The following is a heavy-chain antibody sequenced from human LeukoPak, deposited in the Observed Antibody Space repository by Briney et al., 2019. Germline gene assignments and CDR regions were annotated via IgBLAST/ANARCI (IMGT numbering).Heavy chain of an antibody. CDR2: ISSSSSYI. J-gene: IGHJ4*02. CDR1: GFTLSSYS. D-gene: IGHD6-13*01. Sequence: GGSLRLSCAASGFTLSSYSMNWVRQAPGKGLEWVSSISSSSSYIYYADSVKGRFTISRDNAKNSLYLQMNSLRAEDTAVYYCARDAIAAAGTPPLDYWGQGTLVTVSS. CDR3: ARDAIAAAGTPPLDY. V-gene: IGHV3-21*01.